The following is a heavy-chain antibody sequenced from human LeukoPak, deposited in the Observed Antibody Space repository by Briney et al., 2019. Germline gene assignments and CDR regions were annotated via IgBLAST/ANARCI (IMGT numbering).Heavy chain of an antibody. CDR3: AKDIRARWSSGLGYCFDY. CDR1: GIIFSNYW. J-gene: IGHJ4*02. V-gene: IGHV3-74*01. CDR2: INRDGSST. Sequence: GGSLRLSCAASGIIFSNYWMHWVRQAPGKGLVWVSRINRDGSSTSYADSVKGRFTISRDNAKNSLYLQMNSLRAEDTALYYCAKDIRARWSSGLGYCFDYWGQGTLVTVSS. D-gene: IGHD3-22*01.